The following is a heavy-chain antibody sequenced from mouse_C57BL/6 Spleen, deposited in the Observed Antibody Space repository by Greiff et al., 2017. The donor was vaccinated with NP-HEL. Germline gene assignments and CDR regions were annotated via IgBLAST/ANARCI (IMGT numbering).Heavy chain of an antibody. Sequence: QVQLQQPGAELVKPGASVKLSCKASGYTFTSYWMHWVKQRPGQGLEWIGMINPNSGSTNYNEKFKGKATLTADKSSSTAYMQLSSLTSEDSAVYYCARGDDYGRAPAMDYWGQGTSVTVSS. J-gene: IGHJ4*01. CDR2: INPNSGST. V-gene: IGHV1-64*01. CDR3: ARGDDYGRAPAMDY. D-gene: IGHD1-1*01. CDR1: GYTFTSYW.